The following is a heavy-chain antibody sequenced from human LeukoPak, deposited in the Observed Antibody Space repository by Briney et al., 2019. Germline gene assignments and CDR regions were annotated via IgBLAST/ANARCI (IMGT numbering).Heavy chain of an antibody. CDR2: VNLQGST. J-gene: IGHJ4*02. V-gene: IGHV4-4*02. CDR3: ARDRGSSALFEDY. D-gene: IGHD3-16*01. Sequence: SETLSLTCGVSGGSISNTNWWTWVRQPPGKGLEWIGEVNLQGSTNYNPSLKSRVAISVDKSENHISLKLTSVTAADTAVYYCARDRGSSALFEDYWGQGTLVTVSS. CDR1: GGSISNTNW.